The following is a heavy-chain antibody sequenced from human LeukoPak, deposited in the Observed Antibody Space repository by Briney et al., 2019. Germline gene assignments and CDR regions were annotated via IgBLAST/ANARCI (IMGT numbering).Heavy chain of an antibody. D-gene: IGHD5-18*01. CDR2: ISYDGSNK. CDR1: GFTFSSYA. Sequence: GGSLRLSCAASGFTFSSYAMHWVRQAPGKGLEWVAVISYDGSNKYYADSVKGRFTISRDNSKNTLYLQMNSLRAEDTAVYYCARDGLPYTAMAPPYFRYWGQGTLVTVSS. J-gene: IGHJ4*02. CDR3: ARDGLPYTAMAPPYFRY. V-gene: IGHV3-30-3*01.